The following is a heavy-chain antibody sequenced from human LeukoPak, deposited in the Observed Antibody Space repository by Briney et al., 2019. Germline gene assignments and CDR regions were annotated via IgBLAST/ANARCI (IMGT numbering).Heavy chain of an antibody. V-gene: IGHV4-59*01. CDR1: GGSISSYY. CDR3: ARGGYYGSGNDFRFDP. D-gene: IGHD3-10*01. CDR2: IYYSWST. J-gene: IGHJ5*02. Sequence: SETLSLTCTVSGGSISSYYWSWIRQPPGKGLEWIGYIYYSWSTNYKPSLKSRVTISVDTSKTQSSLTLSSVTAADTAVYYCARGGYYGSGNDFRFDPWGQGTLVTVSS.